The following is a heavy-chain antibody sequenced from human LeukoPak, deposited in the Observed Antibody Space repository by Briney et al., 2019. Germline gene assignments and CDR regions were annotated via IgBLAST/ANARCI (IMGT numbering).Heavy chain of an antibody. D-gene: IGHD5-18*01. J-gene: IGHJ4*02. CDR1: GGSFSGYY. CDR2: INHSGST. CDR3: ARGSSQLWYLDYGFGY. V-gene: IGHV4-34*01. Sequence: NPSETLSLTCAVYGGSFSGYYWSWIRQPPGKGLEWIGEINHSGSTNYNPSLKSRVTISVDTSKNQFSLKLSSVTAADTAVYYCARGSSQLWYLDYGFGYWGQGTLVTVSS.